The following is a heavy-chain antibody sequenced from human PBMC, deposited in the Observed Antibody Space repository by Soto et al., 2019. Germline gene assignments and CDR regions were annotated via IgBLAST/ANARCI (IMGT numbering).Heavy chain of an antibody. CDR3: ARITRETGWFDP. D-gene: IGHD3-16*01. CDR2: INHSGST. Sequence: SETLSLTCAVYGGSFSGYYWSWIRQPPGKGLEWIGEINHSGSTNYNPSLKSRVTISVDTSKNQFSLKLSSVTAADTAVYYCARITRETGWFDPWGQGTLVTVSS. V-gene: IGHV4-34*01. J-gene: IGHJ5*02. CDR1: GGSFSGYY.